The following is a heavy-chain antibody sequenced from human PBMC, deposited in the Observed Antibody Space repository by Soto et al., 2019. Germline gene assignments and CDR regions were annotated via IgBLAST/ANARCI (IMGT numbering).Heavy chain of an antibody. CDR1: GGTFSAYA. D-gene: IGHD2-15*01. J-gene: IGHJ5*02. CDR3: AKGSGPVEA. CDR2: ITPLIGTA. Sequence: QVQLMRSGAEVTQPGSSVKVSCKAPGGTFSAYAINWVRQAPGQGLEWMGGITPLIGTAKSAQKFQVTVTIHADRSTNTAYMELRSFRPADPAFYYFAKGSGPVEAWGQGALVIVSS. V-gene: IGHV1-69*06.